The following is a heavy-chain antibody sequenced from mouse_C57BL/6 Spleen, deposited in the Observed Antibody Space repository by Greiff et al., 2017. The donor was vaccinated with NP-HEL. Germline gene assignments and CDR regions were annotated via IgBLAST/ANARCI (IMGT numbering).Heavy chain of an antibody. Sequence: QVQLKQPGAELVKPGASVKLSCKASGYTFTSYWMQWVKQRPGQGLEWIGEIDPSDSYTNYNQKFKGKATLTVDTSSSTAYMQLSSLTSEDSAVYYCAREGDGYYGYWGQGTTLTVSS. CDR3: AREGDGYYGY. V-gene: IGHV1-50*01. CDR1: GYTFTSYW. D-gene: IGHD2-3*01. CDR2: IDPSDSYT. J-gene: IGHJ2*01.